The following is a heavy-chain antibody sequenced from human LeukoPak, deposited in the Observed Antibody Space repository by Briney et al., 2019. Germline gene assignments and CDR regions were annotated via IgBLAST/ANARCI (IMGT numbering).Heavy chain of an antibody. V-gene: IGHV1-69*06. CDR3: ARDHNPYSSLDY. J-gene: IGHJ4*02. CDR1: GGTFSSYA. CDR2: IIPIFGTA. Sequence: ASVKVSCKASGGTFSSYAISWARQAPGQGLEWMGGIIPIFGTANYAQKFQGRVTITADKSTSTAYMELSSLRSEDTAVYYCARDHNPYSSLDYWGQGTLVTVSS. D-gene: IGHD6-13*01.